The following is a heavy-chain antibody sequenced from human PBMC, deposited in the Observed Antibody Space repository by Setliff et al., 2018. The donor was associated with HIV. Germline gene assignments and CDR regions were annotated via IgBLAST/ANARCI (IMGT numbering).Heavy chain of an antibody. CDR2: INPNSGDT. CDR3: ARVLHCGGDCYTDAFDI. D-gene: IGHD2-21*01. Sequence: ASVKVSCKASGYTFTGFYMHWVRQAPGQGPEWMGRINPNSGDTNYAQKFQGRVTMTRDTSISTAYMELSRLRSDDTAVYYCARVLHCGGDCYTDAFDIWGQGTMVTVSS. V-gene: IGHV1-2*06. CDR1: GYTFTGFY. J-gene: IGHJ3*02.